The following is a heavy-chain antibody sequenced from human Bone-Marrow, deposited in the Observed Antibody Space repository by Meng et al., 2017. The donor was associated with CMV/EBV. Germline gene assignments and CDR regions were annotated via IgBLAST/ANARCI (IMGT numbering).Heavy chain of an antibody. Sequence: GESLKISCAASGFTVSSNYMTWVRQAPGKGLEWVSVIYSGGPTYYADSVKGRFTISRDNSKNTLYLQMNSLRAEDTAVYYCATPSLRFLEWFTFDIWGQGTMVTVSS. V-gene: IGHV3-66*02. CDR2: IYSGGPT. D-gene: IGHD3-3*01. J-gene: IGHJ3*02. CDR3: ATPSLRFLEWFTFDI. CDR1: GFTVSSNY.